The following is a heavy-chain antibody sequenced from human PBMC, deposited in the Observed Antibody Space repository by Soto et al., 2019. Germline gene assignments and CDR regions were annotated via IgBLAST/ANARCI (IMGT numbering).Heavy chain of an antibody. J-gene: IGHJ6*02. CDR3: ARGDRGGSGSPASYYYSGLDV. CDR2: VSAGGDMT. CDR1: GFTFSSYA. Sequence: DVQLLESGGDLVQPGGSLRLSCAASGFTFSSYAMSWVRQAPGKGLEWFSSVSAGGDMTYYSDSVKGRFTISRDNSNNALFLQMNSLRAEDTALYYCARGDRGGSGSPASYYYSGLDVWGQGTTVTVSS. D-gene: IGHD3-10*01. V-gene: IGHV3-23*01.